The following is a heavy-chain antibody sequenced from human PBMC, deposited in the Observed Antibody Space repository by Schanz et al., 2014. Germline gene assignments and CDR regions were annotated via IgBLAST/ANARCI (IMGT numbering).Heavy chain of an antibody. CDR1: GFTFSTTW. CDR2: IRSKPNNYTT. J-gene: IGHJ6*02. CDR3: TTQQLRSHYLYGMDV. V-gene: IGHV3-73*01. Sequence: EVQLVESGGGLIKPGGSLRLSCLASGFTFSTTWMNWVRQAPGKGLEWVGRIRSKPNNYTTEYAASMKGRFTISRDDSKNTTYLQMNSLKTEDTAVYYCTTQQLRSHYLYGMDVWGQGTTVTVS. D-gene: IGHD6-13*01.